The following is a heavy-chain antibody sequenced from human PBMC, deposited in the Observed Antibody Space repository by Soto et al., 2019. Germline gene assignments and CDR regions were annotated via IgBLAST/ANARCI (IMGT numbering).Heavy chain of an antibody. D-gene: IGHD1-26*01. V-gene: IGHV5-51*01. CDR1: GYSFASHW. CDR3: ARYSGSYWHYLDF. Sequence: GESLKISCRGSGYSFASHWVAWVRQMPEKGLEWIGTIYPGDSDTKYSSAFRGHVTISADTSVSTAYLQWRSLEATDSAIYYCARYSGSYWHYLDFWGQGTMVTVSS. CDR2: IYPGDSDT. J-gene: IGHJ4*02.